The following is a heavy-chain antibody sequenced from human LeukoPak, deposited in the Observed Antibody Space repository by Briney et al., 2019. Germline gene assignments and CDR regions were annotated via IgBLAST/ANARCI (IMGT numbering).Heavy chain of an antibody. Sequence: EASVKVSCKASGYTFTGYYMHWVRQAPGQGLEWMGWINPNSGGTNYVQKFQGRVTMTTDTSTSTAYMELRSLRSDDTAVYYCARMPMVRGVIPYFDYWGQGTLVTVSS. V-gene: IGHV1-2*02. J-gene: IGHJ4*02. CDR2: INPNSGGT. CDR1: GYTFTGYY. D-gene: IGHD3-10*01. CDR3: ARMPMVRGVIPYFDY.